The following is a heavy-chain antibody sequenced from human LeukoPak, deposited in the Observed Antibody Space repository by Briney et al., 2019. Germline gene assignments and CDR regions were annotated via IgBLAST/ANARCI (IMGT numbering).Heavy chain of an antibody. CDR1: GGTFSSYA. Sequence: SVKVSCKASGGTFSSYAISWVRQAPGQGLEWMGGIIPIFGTANYPQKFQGRVTITADQSTSTAYMELSSLRSEDTAVYYCARLGRGYCSSTSCYAYYYGMDVWGQGTTVTVSS. D-gene: IGHD2-2*01. CDR3: ARLGRGYCSSTSCYAYYYGMDV. CDR2: IIPIFGTA. J-gene: IGHJ6*02. V-gene: IGHV1-69*13.